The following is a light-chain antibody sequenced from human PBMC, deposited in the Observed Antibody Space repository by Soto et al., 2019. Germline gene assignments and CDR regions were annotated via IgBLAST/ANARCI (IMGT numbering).Light chain of an antibody. CDR2: GIS. J-gene: IGKJ4*01. CDR1: QGLTSY. CDR3: QKYNNWPLT. Sequence: EIVMTHSPATLSVSPGETATLSCRASQGLTSYLAWYQQKPDQAPRLLIYGISTRATDIPARFSGSGSGTEFTLTISSLQSEDFAVYYCQKYNNWPLTFGGGTKVDIK. V-gene: IGKV3-15*01.